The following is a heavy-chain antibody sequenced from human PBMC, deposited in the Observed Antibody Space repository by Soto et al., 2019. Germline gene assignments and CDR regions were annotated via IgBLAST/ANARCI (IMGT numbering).Heavy chain of an antibody. J-gene: IGHJ6*02. V-gene: IGHV4-38-2*02. CDR3: ARDSLIDYDCWSGYSHGRYYYGMDA. CDR1: GYSISSGYY. D-gene: IGHD3-3*01. CDR2: IYHSGST. Sequence: SETLSLTCAVSGYSISSGYYWGWIRQPPGKGLEWIGSIYHSGSTNYNPSLKSRVTISVDTSKNQFSLKLSSVIAADTAVYYFARDSLIDYDCWSGYSHGRYYYGMDAWGQGTTVTVAS.